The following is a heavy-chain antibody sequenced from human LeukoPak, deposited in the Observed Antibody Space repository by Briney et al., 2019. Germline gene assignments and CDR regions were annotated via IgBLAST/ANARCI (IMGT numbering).Heavy chain of an antibody. Sequence: GRSLRLSCAASGFTFSSYAMHWVRQAPGKGLERVSAISGSGDSAHYGDSVKGRFTISRDNSKNTHYLQMNSLRADDTAVYYCAKSYSSSWYKDFDYWGQGILVTVSS. CDR2: ISGSGDSA. D-gene: IGHD6-13*01. J-gene: IGHJ4*02. V-gene: IGHV3-23*01. CDR1: GFTFSSYA. CDR3: AKSYSSSWYKDFDY.